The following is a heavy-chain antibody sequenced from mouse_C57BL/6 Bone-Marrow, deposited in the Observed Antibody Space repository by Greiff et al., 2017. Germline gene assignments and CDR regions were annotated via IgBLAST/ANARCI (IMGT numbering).Heavy chain of an antibody. J-gene: IGHJ2*01. V-gene: IGHV1-61*01. CDR2: IYPSDSET. CDR3: ARSVATYYFDY. Sequence: QVQLQQPGAELVRPGSSVKLSCKASGYTFTSYWMDWVKQRPGQGLEWIGNIYPSDSETHYNQKFKDKATLTVDKSSSTAYMQLSSLTSEDSAVYYCARSVATYYFDYWGQGTTLTVSS. CDR1: GYTFTSYW. D-gene: IGHD1-1*01.